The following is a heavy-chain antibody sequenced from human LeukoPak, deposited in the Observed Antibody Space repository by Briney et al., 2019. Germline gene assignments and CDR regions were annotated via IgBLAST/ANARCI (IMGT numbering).Heavy chain of an antibody. CDR3: AREGEAVAATFDY. Sequence: ASVNVSFKASGYTFTSYYMHWVRQAPGQGLEWTGIINPSGGSTSYAQKFQGRVTMTRDTSTSTVYMELSSLRSEDTAVYYCAREGEAVAATFDYWGQGTLVTVSS. CDR2: INPSGGST. CDR1: GYTFTSYY. J-gene: IGHJ4*02. D-gene: IGHD6-19*01. V-gene: IGHV1-46*01.